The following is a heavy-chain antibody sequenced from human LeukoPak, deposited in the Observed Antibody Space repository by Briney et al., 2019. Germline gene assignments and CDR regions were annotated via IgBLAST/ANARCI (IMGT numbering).Heavy chain of an antibody. V-gene: IGHV3-7*03. J-gene: IGHJ4*02. CDR3: VKDSGWFHFDS. D-gene: IGHD6-19*01. Sequence: PGGSLRLSCAASGFTFSSYWMSWVRQAPGKGLEWVGHIKEDGSSQNYADSVKGRFPISRDNAKSSLHLQMNGLRAEDTAMYYCVKDSGWFHFDSWGQGTLVTVSS. CDR1: GFTFSSYW. CDR2: IKEDGSSQ.